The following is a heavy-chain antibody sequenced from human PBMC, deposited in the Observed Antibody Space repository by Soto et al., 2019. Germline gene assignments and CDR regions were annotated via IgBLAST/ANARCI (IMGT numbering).Heavy chain of an antibody. CDR2: IYYSGST. V-gene: IGHV4-59*01. Sequence: SETLSLTCTVSGGSISSYYWSWIRQPPGKGLEWIGYIYYSGSTDYNPSLKSRVTISVDTSKNQFSLKLSSVTAADTAVYYCAGGDMVGGVPLDYGGQGTLVTVSS. J-gene: IGHJ4*02. CDR1: GGSISSYY. D-gene: IGHD3-10*01. CDR3: AGGDMVGGVPLDY.